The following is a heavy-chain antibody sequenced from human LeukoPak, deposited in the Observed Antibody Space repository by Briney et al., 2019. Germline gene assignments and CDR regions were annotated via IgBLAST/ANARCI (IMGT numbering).Heavy chain of an antibody. Sequence: SETLSLTCTVSGGSISSGSYFWSWIRQPAGKGLEWIGRIYTSGSTNYNPSLRSRVTISVDTSKNQFSLKLSSVTAADTAVYYCARDNRVVVPAAMPDYYYMDVRGKGTTVTVSS. J-gene: IGHJ6*03. CDR2: IYTSGST. D-gene: IGHD2-2*01. CDR3: ARDNRVVVPAAMPDYYYMDV. CDR1: GGSISSGSYF. V-gene: IGHV4-61*02.